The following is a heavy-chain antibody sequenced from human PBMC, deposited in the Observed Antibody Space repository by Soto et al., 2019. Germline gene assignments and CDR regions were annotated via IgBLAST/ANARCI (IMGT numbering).Heavy chain of an antibody. CDR3: AKQSGQWEFESSFQH. CDR2: VLYDGSNE. J-gene: IGHJ1*01. CDR1: GFTFSGYG. V-gene: IGHV3-30*18. D-gene: IGHD1-26*01. Sequence: QVHLVESGGGVVQPGRSLRLSCAASGFTFSGYGMHWVRQAPGKGLEWVAVVLYDGSNEYYADSVKGRFTISRDNSKNTLYLQMNSLRAEDTAVYYCAKQSGQWEFESSFQHLGQGTLVTVSS.